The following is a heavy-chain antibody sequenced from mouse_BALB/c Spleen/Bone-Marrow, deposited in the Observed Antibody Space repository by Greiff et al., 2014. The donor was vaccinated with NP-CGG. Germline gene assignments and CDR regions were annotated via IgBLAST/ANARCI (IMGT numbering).Heavy chain of an antibody. Sequence: QVQLKQSGAELVKPGASVKLSCKTSGYTFTSYWIQWVKQRPGQGLGWIGEIFPGTVTPYYNEKFKGKATLTIDTSSSTASMQLSSLTPEDSAVYFCARRGYGYLDYWGQGTTLTVSS. CDR3: ARRGYGYLDY. J-gene: IGHJ2*01. V-gene: IGHV1S132*01. CDR1: GYTFTSYW. CDR2: IFPGTVTP. D-gene: IGHD2-10*02.